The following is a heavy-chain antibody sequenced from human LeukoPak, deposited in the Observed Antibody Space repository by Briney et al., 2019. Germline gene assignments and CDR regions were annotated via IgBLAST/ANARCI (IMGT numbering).Heavy chain of an antibody. V-gene: IGHV3-21*05. D-gene: IGHD3-16*01. CDR2: IGLAGGFV. CDR1: GFIFSDYS. Sequence: GGSLRLSCAASGFIFSDYSMNWVRQAPGRGLEWISYIGLAGGFVSYADSVKGRFTISSDTARNSLFLQMDSLRVEDTAVYYCARDHNWAFDYWGQGTPVTVSS. CDR3: ARDHNWAFDY. J-gene: IGHJ4*02.